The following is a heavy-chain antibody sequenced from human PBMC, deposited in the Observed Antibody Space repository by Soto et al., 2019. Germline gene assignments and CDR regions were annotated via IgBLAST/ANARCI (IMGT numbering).Heavy chain of an antibody. V-gene: IGHV4-34*01. CDR2: IKHSGGT. D-gene: IGHD2-15*01. J-gene: IGHJ1*01. CDR3: ARVSGPYSEYLQH. CDR1: GGSFSGYY. Sequence: SETLSLTCDVYGGSFSGYYWSWIRQSPGKGLEWIGQIKHSGGTNYNPLLKSRVTITVDTPRNQFSLKLSSVTAADTAVYYCARVSGPYSEYLQHWGQGTLVTVSS.